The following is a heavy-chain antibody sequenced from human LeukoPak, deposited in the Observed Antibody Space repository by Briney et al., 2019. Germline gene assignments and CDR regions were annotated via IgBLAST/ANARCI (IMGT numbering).Heavy chain of an antibody. Sequence: PGRSLTLSCAASGFTFSSYAMLWVRQAPGKGLEWVAVIAYDESNKYYADSVKGRFTISRDNSKNTLCLQMNSLGAEDTAVYYCARGGAGDYWGQGTLVTVSS. CDR1: GFTFSSYA. CDR2: IAYDESNK. D-gene: IGHD2-15*01. CDR3: ARGGAGDY. J-gene: IGHJ4*02. V-gene: IGHV3-30-3*01.